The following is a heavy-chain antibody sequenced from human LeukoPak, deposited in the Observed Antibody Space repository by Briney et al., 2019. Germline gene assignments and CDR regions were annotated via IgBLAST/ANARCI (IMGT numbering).Heavy chain of an antibody. J-gene: IGHJ4*02. V-gene: IGHV4-31*03. CDR2: IYYSGST. CDR1: GGSISSGGYY. D-gene: IGHD3-10*01. CDR3: AASSGSYALFDY. Sequence: SQTLSLTCTVSGGSISSGGYYWSWIRQHPGKGLEWIGYIYYSGSTYYNPSLKSRVTISVDASKNQFSLKLSSVTAADTAVYYCAASSGSYALFDYWGQGTLVIVSS.